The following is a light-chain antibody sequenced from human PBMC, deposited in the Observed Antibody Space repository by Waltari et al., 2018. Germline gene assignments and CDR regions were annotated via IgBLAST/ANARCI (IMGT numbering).Light chain of an antibody. Sequence: QSALTQPASVSGSPGQSITIPCTGPSSHVGGYNYVSWYQQYPGKAPKLMIYDVSKRPSGVSNRFSGSKSGNTASLTISGLQAEDEADYYCCSYAGSRIHVLFGGGTKLTVL. V-gene: IGLV2-23*02. CDR1: SSHVGGYNY. J-gene: IGLJ2*01. CDR3: CSYAGSRIHVL. CDR2: DVS.